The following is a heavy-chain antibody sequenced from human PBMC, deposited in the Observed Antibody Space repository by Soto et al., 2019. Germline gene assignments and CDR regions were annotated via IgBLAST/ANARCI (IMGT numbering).Heavy chain of an antibody. CDR2: ISYDGSNK. D-gene: IGHD3-10*01. J-gene: IGHJ6*03. V-gene: IGHV3-30-3*01. CDR3: ARRALYFDYYMDV. CDR1: GFTFSSYA. Sequence: GGSLRLSCAASGFTFSSYAMHWVRQAPGKGLEWVAVISYDGSNKYYADSVKGRFTISRDNSKNTLYLQMNSLRAEDTAVYYCARRALYFDYYMDVWGKGTTVTVSS.